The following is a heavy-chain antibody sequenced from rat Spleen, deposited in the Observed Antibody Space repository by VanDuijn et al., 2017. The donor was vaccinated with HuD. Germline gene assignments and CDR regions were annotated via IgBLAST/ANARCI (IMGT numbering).Heavy chain of an antibody. D-gene: IGHD1-1*01. CDR3: ARPTTGSYSYYFDY. CDR2: ISTSGSRT. Sequence: EVQLVESGGGPVQPGRSLKLSCAASGFTFSNSYMAWVRQAPKKGLEWVATISTSGSRTYYPDSVRGRFTISRDNARSSLYLQMNSLKSEDTATYYCARPTTGSYSYYFDYGGQGVMVTVSS. V-gene: IGHV5-25*01. CDR1: GFTFSNSY. J-gene: IGHJ2*01.